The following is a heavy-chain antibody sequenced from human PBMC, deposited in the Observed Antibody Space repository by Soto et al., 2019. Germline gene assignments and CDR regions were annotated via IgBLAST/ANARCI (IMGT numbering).Heavy chain of an antibody. CDR2: IYYSGST. V-gene: IGHV4-39*01. Sequence: SETLSLTCTVSGGSISSSSYYWGWIRQPPGEGLEWIGSIYYSGSTYYNPSLKSRVTISVDTSKNQFSLKLSSVTAADTAVYYCAREDSLDYYYYYMDVWGKGTTVTVSS. J-gene: IGHJ6*03. CDR1: GGSISSSSYY. D-gene: IGHD3-16*01. CDR3: AREDSLDYYYYYMDV.